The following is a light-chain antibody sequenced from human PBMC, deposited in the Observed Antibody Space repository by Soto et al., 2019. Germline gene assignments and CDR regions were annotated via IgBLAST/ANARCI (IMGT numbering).Light chain of an antibody. Sequence: DIVMTQSPDSLAVSLGERATINCKSSENVLSTSNNRNYLAWYQHKPGQPPQLLVSWASTRDSAVPDRFSGSGSGTDFTLTISSLQAEDAATYYCEQYYTTPHTFGQGTKVEI. J-gene: IGKJ1*01. CDR3: EQYYTTPHT. V-gene: IGKV4-1*01. CDR1: ENVLSTSNNRNY. CDR2: WAS.